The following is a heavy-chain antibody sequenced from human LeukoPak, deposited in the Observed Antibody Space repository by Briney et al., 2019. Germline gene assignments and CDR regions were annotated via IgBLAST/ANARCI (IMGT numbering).Heavy chain of an antibody. CDR2: IYTSGST. Sequence: SETLSLTCTVSGGSISSYYWSWIRQPAGKGLEWIGRIYTSGSTNYNPSLKSRVTMSVDTSKNQFSLKLSSVTAADTAVYYCARSRIYDYVWGSYRKGDAFDIWGQGTMVTVSS. CDR1: GGSISSYY. V-gene: IGHV4-4*07. J-gene: IGHJ3*02. CDR3: ARSRIYDYVWGSYRKGDAFDI. D-gene: IGHD3-16*02.